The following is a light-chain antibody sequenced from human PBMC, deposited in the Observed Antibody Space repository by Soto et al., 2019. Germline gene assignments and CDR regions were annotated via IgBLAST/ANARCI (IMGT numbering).Light chain of an antibody. V-gene: IGKV3-20*01. CDR3: QQYSSSPIT. Sequence: EIVLTQSPGTLSLSPGERATLSCLASQSIRSNYLAWYQQKPGQAPRLLIYGASSRATGIPDRFSGGGSGTDFSLTFSRLDPEDFAVYYCQQYSSSPITFGQGTRLEIK. J-gene: IGKJ5*01. CDR2: GAS. CDR1: QSIRSNY.